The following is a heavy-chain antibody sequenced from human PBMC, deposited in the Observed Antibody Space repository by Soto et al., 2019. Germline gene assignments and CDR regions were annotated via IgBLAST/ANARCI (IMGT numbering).Heavy chain of an antibody. D-gene: IGHD6-13*01. J-gene: IGHJ4*02. CDR1: GFTFSSYE. CDR2: ISGSGTTI. V-gene: IGHV3-48*03. Sequence: PGGSLRLSCAASGFTFSSYEMNWVRQAPGKGLEWVSYISGSGTTIYYADSVKGRFTISRDNAKNSLYLQMNSLRAEDTAVYYCAREAAADSSDYWGQGTLVTVSS. CDR3: AREAAADSSDY.